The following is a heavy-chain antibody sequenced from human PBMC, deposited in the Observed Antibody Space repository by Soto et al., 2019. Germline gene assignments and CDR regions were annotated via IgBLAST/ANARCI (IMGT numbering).Heavy chain of an antibody. D-gene: IGHD3-3*01. CDR3: ARDSKNYDFWSGYYYYYYMDV. Sequence: EVQLVESGGGLVKPGGSLRLSCAASGFTFSSYSMNWVRQAPGKGLEWVSSISSSSSYIYYADSVKGRFTISRDNAKNSLYLQMNSLRAEDTAVYYCARDSKNYDFWSGYYYYYYMDVWGKGTTVTVSS. CDR1: GFTFSSYS. J-gene: IGHJ6*03. CDR2: ISSSSSYI. V-gene: IGHV3-21*01.